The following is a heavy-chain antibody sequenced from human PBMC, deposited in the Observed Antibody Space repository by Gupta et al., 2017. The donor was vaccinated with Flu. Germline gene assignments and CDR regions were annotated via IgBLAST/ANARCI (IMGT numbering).Heavy chain of an antibody. J-gene: IGHJ6*02. V-gene: IGHV4-34*01. CDR1: GGSFSGYY. Sequence: QVQLQQWGAGLLKPSETLSLTCAVYGGSFSGYYWSWIRQPPGKGLEWIGEINHSGSTNYNPSLKSRVTISVDTSKNQFSLKLSSVTAADTAVYYCARGSLGGYYGSGSYFTRDRYYYYYGMDVWGQGTTVTVSS. CDR2: INHSGST. CDR3: ARGSLGGYYGSGSYFTRDRYYYYYGMDV. D-gene: IGHD3-10*01.